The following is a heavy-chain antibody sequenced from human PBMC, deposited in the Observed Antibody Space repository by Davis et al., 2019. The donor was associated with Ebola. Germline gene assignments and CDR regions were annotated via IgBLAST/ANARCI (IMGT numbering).Heavy chain of an antibody. Sequence: PGGSLRLSCAASGFTFSTYAMSWVRQAPGKGLEWVSSISGSGGSTYNADSVKGRFTVSRDNSKNTLYLQMNSLRADDTAVYYCAKSYCSRTSCSWEHHYYYYYMDVWGKGTTVAVSS. CDR2: ISGSGGST. J-gene: IGHJ6*03. V-gene: IGHV3-23*01. CDR3: AKSYCSRTSCSWEHHYYYYYMDV. D-gene: IGHD2-2*01. CDR1: GFTFSTYA.